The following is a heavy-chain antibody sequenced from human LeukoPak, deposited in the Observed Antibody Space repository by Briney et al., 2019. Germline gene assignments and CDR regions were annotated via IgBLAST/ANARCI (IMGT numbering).Heavy chain of an antibody. CDR3: ARVVSPNYDFWSGYFDY. V-gene: IGHV1-69*13. CDR2: IIPIFGTA. CDR1: GGTFSSYA. Sequence: ASVKVSCKASGGTFSSYAISWVRQAPGQGLEWMGGIIPIFGTANYAQKFQGRVTITADESTSTAYMELSSLRSEDTAVCYCARVVSPNYDFWSGYFDYWGQGTLVTVSS. J-gene: IGHJ4*02. D-gene: IGHD3-3*01.